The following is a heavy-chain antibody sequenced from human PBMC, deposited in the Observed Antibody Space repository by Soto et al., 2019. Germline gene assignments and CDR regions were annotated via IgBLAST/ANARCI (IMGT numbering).Heavy chain of an antibody. Sequence: QVQLQESGPGLVKPSGTLSLTCAVSGGSIRSNNWWSWVRQPPGKGLEWIGEIFHGGSTYYSPSLKTRVTMSVDKSKNQFSLKLSSVTAADTAVYFCARVYSGSYSDSWGQGTLVTVSS. V-gene: IGHV4-4*02. D-gene: IGHD1-26*01. CDR3: ARVYSGSYSDS. CDR1: GGSIRSNNW. CDR2: IFHGGST. J-gene: IGHJ4*02.